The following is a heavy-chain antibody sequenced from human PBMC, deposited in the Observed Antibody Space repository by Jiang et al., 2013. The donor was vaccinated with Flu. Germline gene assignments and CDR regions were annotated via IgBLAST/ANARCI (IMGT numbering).Heavy chain of an antibody. Sequence: QSGSELKKPGASVKVSCKASGYTFTSYAMNWVRQAPGQGLEWMGWINTNTGDPTYAQGFTGRFVFSLDTSVSTAYLQISSLKAEDTAVYYCAREGYSSSPYYYYAMDVWGQGTTVTVSS. V-gene: IGHV7-4-1*02. CDR2: INTNTGDP. CDR1: GYTFTSYA. J-gene: IGHJ6*02. D-gene: IGHD6-13*01. CDR3: AREGYSSSPYYYYAMDV.